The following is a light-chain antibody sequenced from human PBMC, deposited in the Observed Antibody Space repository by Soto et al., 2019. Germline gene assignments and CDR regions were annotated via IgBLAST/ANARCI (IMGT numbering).Light chain of an antibody. V-gene: IGLV2-14*01. CDR3: ASYTTGSTRVV. Sequence: QSALTQPASLSGSPGQSITISCTGSTNDIGYYNYVSWFQQHPNKAPKVIIFEVNNRPSGVSDRFFGSKFANTASLTISGLQPEDEADYYCASYTTGSTRVVFGGGTKVTVL. CDR2: EVN. J-gene: IGLJ3*02. CDR1: TNDIGYYNY.